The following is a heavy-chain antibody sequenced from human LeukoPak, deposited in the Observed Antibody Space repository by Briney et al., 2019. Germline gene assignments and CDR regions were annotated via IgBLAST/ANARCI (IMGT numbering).Heavy chain of an antibody. CDR1: GGSISSGGYY. D-gene: IGHD6-6*01. V-gene: IGHV4-30-2*01. CDR2: IYHSGST. J-gene: IGHJ3*02. Sequence: KPSETLSLTCTVSGGSISSGGYYWSWIRQPPGKGLEWIGYIYHSGSTYYNPSLKSRVTISVDRSKNQFSLKLSSVTAADTAVYYCARGSSGDAFDIWGQGTMVTVSS. CDR3: ARGSSGDAFDI.